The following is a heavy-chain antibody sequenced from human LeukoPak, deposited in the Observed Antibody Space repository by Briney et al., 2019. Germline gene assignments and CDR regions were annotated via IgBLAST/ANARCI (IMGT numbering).Heavy chain of an antibody. J-gene: IGHJ4*02. D-gene: IGHD1-26*01. V-gene: IGHV3-23*01. CDR2: MSGSGGST. Sequence: GGSLRLSCAASGFTFSSYAMSWVRQAPGKGLEWVSAMSGSGGSTYYADSVKGRFTISRDNSKNTLYLQMNSLRAEDTAVYYCAKVKWELLSPIFDYWGQGTLVTVSS. CDR1: GFTFSSYA. CDR3: AKVKWELLSPIFDY.